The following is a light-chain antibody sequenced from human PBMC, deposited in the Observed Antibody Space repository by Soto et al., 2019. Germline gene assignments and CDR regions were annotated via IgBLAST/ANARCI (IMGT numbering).Light chain of an antibody. J-gene: IGLJ2*01. CDR2: EVS. CDR1: SSDIGGYNS. V-gene: IGLV2-14*01. Sequence: QSVLTQPASVSGSPGQSITISCTGTSSDIGGYNSVSWYQHHPGKAPKLMIYEVSDRPSGVSNHFSGSKSGNTASLTISGLQAEDEANYYCSSYTSTSTRDFGRGTKLTVL. CDR3: SSYTSTSTRD.